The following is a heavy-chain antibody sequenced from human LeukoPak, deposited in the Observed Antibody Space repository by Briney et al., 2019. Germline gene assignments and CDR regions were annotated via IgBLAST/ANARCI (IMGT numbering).Heavy chain of an antibody. J-gene: IGHJ6*03. CDR1: GYTFTSNY. V-gene: IGHV1-46*01. CDR3: ARGTSGSYYNNYYYMDV. D-gene: IGHD3-10*01. CDR2: ISPSGGST. Sequence: ASVKVSCKAFGYTFTSNYMHWVRQAPGQGPEWMGVISPSGGSTTYAQKFQGRVTLTRDMSTSTDYLELSSLRSEDTAVYYCARGTSGSYYNNYYYMDVWGKGTTVTISS.